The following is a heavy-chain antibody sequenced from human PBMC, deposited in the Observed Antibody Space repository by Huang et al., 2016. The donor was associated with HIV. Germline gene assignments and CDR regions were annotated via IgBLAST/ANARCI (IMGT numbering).Heavy chain of an antibody. CDR3: ASRTTVTTTSNYHYFYMDV. J-gene: IGHJ6*03. CDR1: GGSISSSSYY. D-gene: IGHD4-17*01. V-gene: IGHV4-39*01. CDR2: MYYIGNG. Sequence: QLQLQESGPGLVKPSETQSLTCTVSGGSISSSSYYWGWIRQSPGKGLEWIGSMYYIGNGYYNPSLKSRVTMSVDRSSNQFSLKMHSVTAADTAVYYCASRTTVTTTSNYHYFYMDVWGKGTTVSVSS.